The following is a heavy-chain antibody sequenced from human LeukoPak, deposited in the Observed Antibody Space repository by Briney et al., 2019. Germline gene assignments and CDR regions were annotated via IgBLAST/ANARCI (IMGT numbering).Heavy chain of an antibody. CDR2: INPSGGSP. V-gene: IGHV1-46*01. Sequence: GASVKVSCKASGYTFTSYYMHWVRQAPGQGLEWMGIINPSGGSPTYAQKFRGRVTMTRDTSTSTVYMELSSLTSEDTAVYYCARDMLTSSVDYWGQGTLVTVSS. CDR3: ARDMLTSSVDY. J-gene: IGHJ4*02. CDR1: GYTFTSYY. D-gene: IGHD2-2*01.